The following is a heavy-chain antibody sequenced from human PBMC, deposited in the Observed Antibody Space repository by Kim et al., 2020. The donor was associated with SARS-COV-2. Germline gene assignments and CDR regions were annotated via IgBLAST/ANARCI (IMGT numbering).Heavy chain of an antibody. J-gene: IGHJ3*02. CDR3: ARVGAHDAFDI. CDR2: ISSSSSYI. CDR1: GFTFSSYS. V-gene: IGHV3-21*01. D-gene: IGHD1-26*01. Sequence: GGSLRLSCAASGFTFSSYSMNWVRQAPGKGLEWVSSISSSSSYIYYADSVKGRFTISRDNAKNSLYLQMNSLRAEDTAVYYCARVGAHDAFDIWGQGTMVTVSS.